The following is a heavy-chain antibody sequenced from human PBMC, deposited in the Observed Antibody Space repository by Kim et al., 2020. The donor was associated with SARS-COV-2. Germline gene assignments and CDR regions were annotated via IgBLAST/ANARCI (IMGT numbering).Heavy chain of an antibody. J-gene: IGHJ4*02. CDR1: GCTVSSYW. CDR3: ARESVRATPNFDY. V-gene: IGHV3-74*01. CDR2: INSDGSST. D-gene: IGHD1-1*01. Sequence: GGYLRLSCAASGCTVSSYWMHWVRQAPGKGLVWVSRINSDGSSTSYADSVKGRFTISRDNAKNTLYLQMNSLRAEDTAVYYCARESVRATPNFDYWGQGTLVTVSS.